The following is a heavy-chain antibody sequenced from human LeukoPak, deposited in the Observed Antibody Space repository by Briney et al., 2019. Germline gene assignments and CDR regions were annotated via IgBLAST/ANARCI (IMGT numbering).Heavy chain of an antibody. CDR2: INQRRNT. CDR3: ARHGWHAWYFDL. CDR1: GESFSGYS. J-gene: IGHJ2*01. Sequence: PSETLSLTCVVYGESFSGYSWSWIRQPPGKGLEWIGEINQRRNTNYNPSLKSRVTISIDTSKNQFSLKLSSVTAANTAVYYCARHGWHAWYFDLWGRGTLVTVSS. V-gene: IGHV4-34*01. D-gene: IGHD6-19*01.